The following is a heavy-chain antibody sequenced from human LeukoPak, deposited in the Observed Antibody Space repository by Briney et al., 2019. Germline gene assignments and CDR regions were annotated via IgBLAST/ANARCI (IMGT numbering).Heavy chain of an antibody. CDR1: GYTFTSYD. CDR2: MNPNSGNT. Sequence: ASVTVSCKASGYTFTSYDINWVRQATGQGLEWMGWMNPNSGNTGYAQKFQGRVTITRNTSISTAYMELSSLRSEDTAVYYCARGSRPVYNLLTGKRYFDYWGQGTLLTVSS. J-gene: IGHJ4*02. D-gene: IGHD3-9*01. V-gene: IGHV1-8*03. CDR3: ARGSRPVYNLLTGKRYFDY.